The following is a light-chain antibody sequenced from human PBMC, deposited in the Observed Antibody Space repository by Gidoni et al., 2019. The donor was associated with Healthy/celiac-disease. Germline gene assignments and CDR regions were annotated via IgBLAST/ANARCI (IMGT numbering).Light chain of an antibody. J-gene: IGKJ3*01. CDR1: QSVSSY. V-gene: IGKV3-11*01. Sequence: ETLLTQSPATLSLSPGERATLSCRASQSVSSYLAWYQQKPGQAPRLRIYDASNRATGIPARFSGSGSGTDFTLTISSLEPEDFAVYYCQQRSNWPPFTFXPXTKVDIK. CDR3: QQRSNWPPFT. CDR2: DAS.